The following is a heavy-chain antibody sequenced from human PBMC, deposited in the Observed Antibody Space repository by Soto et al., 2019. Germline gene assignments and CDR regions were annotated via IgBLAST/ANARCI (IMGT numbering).Heavy chain of an antibody. J-gene: IGHJ6*02. CDR2: ISAYNGNT. Sequence: ASVKVSCKTSGYTFSTFGISWVRQAPGQGLEWMGWISAYNGNTNYAQKLQGRVTMTTDTSTSTAYMELTSLRSDDTAVYYCAGKSLLRFLEWSTPSMDVWGQGTTVTVSS. CDR3: AGKSLLRFLEWSTPSMDV. V-gene: IGHV1-18*01. D-gene: IGHD3-3*01. CDR1: GYTFSTFG.